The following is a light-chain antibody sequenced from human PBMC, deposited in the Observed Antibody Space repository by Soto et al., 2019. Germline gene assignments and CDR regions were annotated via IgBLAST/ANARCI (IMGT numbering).Light chain of an antibody. CDR2: EGS. J-gene: IGLJ2*01. V-gene: IGLV2-23*01. Sequence: QSALTQPASVSGSPGQSITISCTGTSSDVGSYNLVSWYQQHPGKAPKLMIYEGSKRPSGDSNRFSGSNSGNTAYLTIFGVQAEDEDDYYCCSYGGSRAVFGGGTQLTVL. CDR1: SSDVGSYNL. CDR3: CSYGGSRAV.